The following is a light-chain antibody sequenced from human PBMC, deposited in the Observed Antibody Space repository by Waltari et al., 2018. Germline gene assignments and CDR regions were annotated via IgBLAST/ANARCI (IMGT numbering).Light chain of an antibody. CDR2: DNY. J-gene: IGLJ1*01. CDR1: SSNIGAGSD. CDR3: QSYDSLSDSYV. Sequence: QSVLTQPPSVSGAPGQRVTISCTGSSSNIGAGSDVHCYQHLPRTAPKLLIYDNYNRPSGVADRFSASKSGTSASLAITGLQAEDEADYYCQSYDSLSDSYVFGTGTKVTVL. V-gene: IGLV1-40*01.